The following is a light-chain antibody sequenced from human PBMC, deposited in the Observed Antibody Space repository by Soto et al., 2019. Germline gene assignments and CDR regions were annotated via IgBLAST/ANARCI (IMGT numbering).Light chain of an antibody. CDR1: DSNIGADYG. V-gene: IGLV1-40*01. J-gene: IGLJ1*01. CDR3: QSYDRSLSAYV. CDR2: GDS. Sequence: QSVLTQPPSVSGAPGQRVTISCTGFDSNIGADYGVHWYQQFPGTAPKLLIYGDSYRPSGVSGRFSGSKSGTSASLAITGLQAEDEADYYSQSYDRSLSAYVFGTGTKVTVL.